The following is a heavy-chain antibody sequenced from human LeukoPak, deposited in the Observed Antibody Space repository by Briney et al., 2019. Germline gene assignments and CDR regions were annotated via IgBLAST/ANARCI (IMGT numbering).Heavy chain of an antibody. CDR1: GFTFSSYG. V-gene: IGHV3-30*02. D-gene: IGHD2-2*01. J-gene: IGHJ3*02. CDR3: AKDAGGYCSSTSCLDLDI. Sequence: PGGSLRLSCAASGFTFSSYGMHWVRQAPGRGLEWVAFIRYDGSNKYYADSVKGRFTISRDNSKNTLYLQMNSLRAEDTAVYYCAKDAGGYCSSTSCLDLDIWGQGTMVTVSS. CDR2: IRYDGSNK.